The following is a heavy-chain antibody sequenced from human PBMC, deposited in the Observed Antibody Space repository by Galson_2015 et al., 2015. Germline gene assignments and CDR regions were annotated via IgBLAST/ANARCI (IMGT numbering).Heavy chain of an antibody. J-gene: IGHJ4*02. Sequence: SLRLSCAGSGFTFSSFEDNWVRQAPGKGLEWISYISSSGTTISYADSVKGRFTISRDNAKNSLYLQMNSLRAEDTAVYYCAAGGYDFSSAYYPFSFDYWAQGTLVTVSS. CDR1: GFTFSSFE. CDR3: AAGGYDFSSAYYPFSFDY. CDR2: ISSSGTTI. D-gene: IGHD3-3*01. V-gene: IGHV3-48*03.